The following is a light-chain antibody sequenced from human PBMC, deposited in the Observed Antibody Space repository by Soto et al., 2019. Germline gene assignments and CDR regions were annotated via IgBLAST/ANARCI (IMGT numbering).Light chain of an antibody. J-gene: IGKJ1*01. CDR2: DAS. CDR1: QSISSS. Sequence: DIQMTQYPSTLSASVGDRVTITCRASQSISSSLNWYQKKPGKAPNLLIYDASSLQSGVPSRFSGSGSGTEFTLTISSLQSEDFAVYYCQQYVHWPPGTLGQGTKVDIK. CDR3: QQYVHWPPGT. V-gene: IGKV1-39*01.